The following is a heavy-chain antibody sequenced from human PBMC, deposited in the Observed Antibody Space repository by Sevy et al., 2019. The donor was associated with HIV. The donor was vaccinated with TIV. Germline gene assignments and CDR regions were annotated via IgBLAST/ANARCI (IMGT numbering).Heavy chain of an antibody. CDR2: ISSSSSYI. J-gene: IGHJ6*02. Sequence: GGSLRLSCAASGFTFSSYSMNWVRQAPGKGLEWVSSISSSSSYIYYADSVKGRLTISRDNAKNSLYLQRNSLRAEDTAGYYCARDLGGYCSSTSSRYYYGMDVWGQGTTVTVSS. CDR1: GFTFSSYS. V-gene: IGHV3-21*01. CDR3: ARDLGGYCSSTSSRYYYGMDV. D-gene: IGHD2-2*01.